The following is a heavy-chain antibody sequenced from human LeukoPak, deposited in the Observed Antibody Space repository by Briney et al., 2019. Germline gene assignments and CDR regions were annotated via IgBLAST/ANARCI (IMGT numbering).Heavy chain of an antibody. D-gene: IGHD5-18*01. CDR1: GGSFSGYY. J-gene: IGHJ4*02. V-gene: IGHV4-34*01. CDR2: INHSGST. Sequence: PSETLSLTCAVYGGSFSGYYWSWIRQPPGKGLEWIGEINHSGSTNYNPSLKSRVTISVGTSKNQFSLRLSSVTAADTAVYYCAGVSNYVDTAMAINYWGQGTLVTVSS. CDR3: AGVSNYVDTAMAINY.